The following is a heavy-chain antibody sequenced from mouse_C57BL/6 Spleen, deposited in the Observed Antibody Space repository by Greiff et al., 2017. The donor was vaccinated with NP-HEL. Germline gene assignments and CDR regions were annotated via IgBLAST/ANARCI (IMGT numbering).Heavy chain of an antibody. D-gene: IGHD1-1*01. CDR3: ATCYYGSNYWAMDY. Sequence: QVQLQQPGTELVKPGASVKLSCKASGYNFTSDYMHWVKQRPGQGLEWIGNINPDNGDTNYAEKFKGKATLTVDKSSNTAYLQLSSLTSEDTAVYYCATCYYGSNYWAMDYWGQGTSVTVSS. CDR2: INPDNGDT. J-gene: IGHJ4*01. V-gene: IGHV1-53*01. CDR1: GYNFTSDY.